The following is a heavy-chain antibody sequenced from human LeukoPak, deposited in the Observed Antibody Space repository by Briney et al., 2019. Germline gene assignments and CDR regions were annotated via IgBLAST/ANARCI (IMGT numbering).Heavy chain of an antibody. CDR3: VRNLAVAGTCFDS. V-gene: IGHV3-7*03. CDR1: GFTFRNYL. Sequence: GGSLRLSCAASGFTFRNYLMSWVRQVPGTGLEWVANIKQDGSDRNYVTSVRGRFTISRDNAESSLYLQMNSLRAEDTAVYYCVRNLAVAGTCFDSWGQGTLVTVSS. CDR2: IKQDGSDR. D-gene: IGHD6-19*01. J-gene: IGHJ4*02.